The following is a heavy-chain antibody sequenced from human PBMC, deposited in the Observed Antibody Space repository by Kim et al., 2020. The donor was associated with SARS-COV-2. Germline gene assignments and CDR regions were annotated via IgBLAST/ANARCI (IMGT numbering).Heavy chain of an antibody. Sequence: GESLKISCKDSGNSFTTDWIGWVRQMPGKGLEWMGIIYPGDSDTRYSPSFQGQVTISADKSISTAYLQWSSLKASDTAMYYCVRLPAGSSAWYLYYFDYWGQGTLVTVSS. D-gene: IGHD6-19*01. CDR3: VRLPAGSSAWYLYYFDY. J-gene: IGHJ4*02. CDR1: GNSFTTDW. V-gene: IGHV5-51*01. CDR2: IYPGDSDT.